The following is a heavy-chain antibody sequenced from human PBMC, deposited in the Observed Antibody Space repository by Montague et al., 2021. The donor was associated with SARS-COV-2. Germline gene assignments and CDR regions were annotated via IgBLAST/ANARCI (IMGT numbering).Heavy chain of an antibody. Sequence: SETLSLTCAVHGGSFSGYLWSWIRQPPGKGLEWIGQINHSGNTNYNTSLMSRVTISVDMSKSQFSLKLSAVTAADTAVYYCARGGSSSSGVYWGQGTLVTVSS. CDR3: ARGGSSSSGVY. CDR2: INHSGNT. CDR1: GGSFSGYL. V-gene: IGHV4-34*01. J-gene: IGHJ4*02. D-gene: IGHD6-6*01.